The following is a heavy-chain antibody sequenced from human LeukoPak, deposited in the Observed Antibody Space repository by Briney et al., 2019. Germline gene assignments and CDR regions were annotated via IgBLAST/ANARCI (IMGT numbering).Heavy chain of an antibody. D-gene: IGHD3/OR15-3a*01. J-gene: IGHJ4*02. Sequence: PGESLQISCQGSGYSFTSHWIGWVRQLPGKGLEWMGIIYPGDSDTRYSPSFQGQVTISAAKSISTAFLQWSSLKASDTAMYFCARGLGGGFWTGYPSCFDYWGQGTLVTVSS. V-gene: IGHV5-51*01. CDR1: GYSFTSHW. CDR2: IYPGDSDT. CDR3: ARGLGGGFWTGYPSCFDY.